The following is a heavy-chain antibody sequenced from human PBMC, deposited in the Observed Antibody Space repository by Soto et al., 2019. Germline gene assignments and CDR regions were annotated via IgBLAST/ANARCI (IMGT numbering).Heavy chain of an antibody. V-gene: IGHV3-30*18. Sequence: QVQLVESGGGVVQPGRSLRLSCAASGFTFSSYGMHWVRQAPGKGLEWVAVISYDGSNKYYADSVKGRFTISRDNSKNTLYLQMHSLRAEDTAVYYCAKESLAAWGQGTLVTVSS. CDR3: AKESLAA. J-gene: IGHJ4*02. CDR1: GFTFSSYG. CDR2: ISYDGSNK.